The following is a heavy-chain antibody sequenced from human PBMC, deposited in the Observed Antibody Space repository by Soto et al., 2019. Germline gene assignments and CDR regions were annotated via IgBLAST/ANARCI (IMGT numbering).Heavy chain of an antibody. Sequence: GGSMRLSCAVSGFRFRDYWMSWVRQAPGKGLEWVSAISGSGGSTYYADSAKGRFTISRDNSKNTLYLQMNDLRVEDTAVYYCGSVLEYWGQGSLVTVSS. J-gene: IGHJ4*02. V-gene: IGHV3-23*01. CDR2: ISGSGGST. D-gene: IGHD3-3*01. CDR1: GFRFRDYW. CDR3: GSVLEY.